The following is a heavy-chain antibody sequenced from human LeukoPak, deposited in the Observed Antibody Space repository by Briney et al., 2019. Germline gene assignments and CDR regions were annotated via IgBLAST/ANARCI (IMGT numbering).Heavy chain of an antibody. Sequence: PGGSLRLSCAASGFTFSSSWMHWVRQAPGKGLVYVSHINPDGSSTIYADSVKGRFTISRDNAKNTLYLQMHSLRAEDTAVYYRARAWRNEYSYGWYYDYWGQGTLVTVSS. CDR3: ARAWRNEYSYGWYYDY. CDR1: GFTFSSSW. J-gene: IGHJ4*02. V-gene: IGHV3-74*01. D-gene: IGHD6-19*01. CDR2: INPDGSST.